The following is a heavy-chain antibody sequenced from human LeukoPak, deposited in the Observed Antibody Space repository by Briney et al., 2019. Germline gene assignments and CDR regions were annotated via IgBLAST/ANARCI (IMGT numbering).Heavy chain of an antibody. CDR2: ISGSGGST. Sequence: GGSLRLSCAASGFTFSSYAMSWVRQAPGKGLEWVSVISGSGGSTHYTDPVNGRFTISRDNSKNTLSLQMNSLRAEGTAVYYCTSLSDAIESFGTRNLWGQGTLATVSS. J-gene: IGHJ5*02. V-gene: IGHV3-23*01. CDR3: TSLSDAIESFGTRNL. CDR1: GFTFSSYA. D-gene: IGHD2-8*01.